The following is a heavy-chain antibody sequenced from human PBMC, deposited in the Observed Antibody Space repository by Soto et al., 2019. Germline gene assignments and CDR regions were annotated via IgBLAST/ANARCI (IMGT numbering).Heavy chain of an antibody. CDR3: ARPPSTGSTAGYYFDY. Sequence: QVQLVQSGAEVKKPGSSVKVSCKASGGTFSSYPISWVRQAPGQGLEWMGRIIPILDIKDYAQRFQGRFTITADKSTSTAYSDLSSLSSADTAVYYCARPPSTGSTAGYYFDYWGDGTLVTVSS. CDR2: IIPILDIK. D-gene: IGHD1-7*01. CDR1: GGTFSSYP. V-gene: IGHV1-69*02. J-gene: IGHJ4*01.